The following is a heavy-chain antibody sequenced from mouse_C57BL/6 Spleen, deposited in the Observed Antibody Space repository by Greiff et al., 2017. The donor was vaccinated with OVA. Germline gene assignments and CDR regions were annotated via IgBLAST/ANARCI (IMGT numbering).Heavy chain of an antibody. V-gene: IGHV1-53*01. J-gene: IGHJ2*01. CDR2: INPSNGGT. CDR3: ARWDYGSSPSDY. Sequence: QVQLQQPGPELVKPGASVKLSCKASGYTFTSYWMHWVKQRPGQGLGWIGNINPSNGGTNYNEKFKSKATLTVDKSSSTAYMQLSSLTSEDSAVYYCARWDYGSSPSDYWGQGTTLTVSS. D-gene: IGHD1-1*01. CDR1: GYTFTSYW.